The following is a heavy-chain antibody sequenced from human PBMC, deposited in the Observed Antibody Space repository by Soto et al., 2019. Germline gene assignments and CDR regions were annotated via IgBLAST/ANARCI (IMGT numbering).Heavy chain of an antibody. V-gene: IGHV4-39*01. J-gene: IGHJ6*02. CDR1: GGSISSSSYY. Sequence: PSETLSLTCTVSGGSISSSSYYWGWIRQPPGKGLEWIGSIYYSGSTYYNTSLKSRVTISVDTSKNQFSLKLSSVTAADTAVYYCARQGHSYYYDSSGYTDYYYGMDGWGQGTTVT. D-gene: IGHD3-22*01. CDR3: ARQGHSYYYDSSGYTDYYYGMDG. CDR2: IYYSGST.